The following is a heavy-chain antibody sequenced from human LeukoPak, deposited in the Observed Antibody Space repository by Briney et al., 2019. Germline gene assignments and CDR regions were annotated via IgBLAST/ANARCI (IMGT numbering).Heavy chain of an antibody. J-gene: IGHJ4*02. CDR3: ARDLGPGIAAAGTGFDY. CDR1: GFTFSSYS. D-gene: IGHD6-13*01. Sequence: GGSLRLSCAASGFTFSSYSMNWVRQAPGKGLGWVSSISSSSSYIYYADSVKGRFTISRDNAKNSLYLQMNSLRAEDTAVYYCARDLGPGIAAAGTGFDYWGQGTLVTVSS. CDR2: ISSSSSYI. V-gene: IGHV3-21*01.